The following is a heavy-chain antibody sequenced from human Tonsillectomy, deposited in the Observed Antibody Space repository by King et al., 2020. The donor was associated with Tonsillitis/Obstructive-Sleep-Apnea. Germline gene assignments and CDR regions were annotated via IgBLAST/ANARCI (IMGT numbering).Heavy chain of an antibody. CDR1: GGSISSRDYY. D-gene: IGHD1-1*01. CDR2: IYYNGDT. V-gene: IGHV4-39*01. CDR3: VRHAQERNSYCYMDL. J-gene: IGHJ6*03. Sequence: QLQESGPGLVKPSETLSLTCSVSGGSISSRDYYWGWIRQPPGKGLEWIASIYYNGDTYYNPSLKSRVTIAVDTYKNQFSLKLNSVTAADTSVYYCVRHAQERNSYCYMDLWGKGTTVPVSS.